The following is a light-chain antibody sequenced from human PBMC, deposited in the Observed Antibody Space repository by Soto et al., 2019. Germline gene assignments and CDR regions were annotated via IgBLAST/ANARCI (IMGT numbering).Light chain of an antibody. J-gene: IGKJ1*01. CDR2: DAS. CDR3: QKYDSSPQA. CDR1: QSVSSF. Sequence: EIVLTQSPGTLSLSPGERASLSCRASQSVSSFLAWYQQKPGQAPRLLIYDASSRATGIPDKFRGSGSGTDFTLTISRVAPEDFAVYFCQKYDSSPQAFGLGTKVDIK. V-gene: IGKV3-20*01.